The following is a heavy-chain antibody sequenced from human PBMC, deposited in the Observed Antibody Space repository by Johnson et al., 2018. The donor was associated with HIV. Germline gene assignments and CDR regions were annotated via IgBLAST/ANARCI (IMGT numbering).Heavy chain of an antibody. Sequence: VQLVESGGGVERPGGSLRLSCAGSGFTFDDHGMSWVRQVPGKGLEWVSGINWSGGTTGYADSVKGRFTISRDNSKNILYLQMNSLRAEDTALYYCAKELADSSGYYADAFDIWGQGTMVTVSS. CDR3: AKELADSSGYYADAFDI. CDR1: GFTFDDHG. V-gene: IGHV3-20*04. D-gene: IGHD3-22*01. J-gene: IGHJ3*02. CDR2: INWSGGTT.